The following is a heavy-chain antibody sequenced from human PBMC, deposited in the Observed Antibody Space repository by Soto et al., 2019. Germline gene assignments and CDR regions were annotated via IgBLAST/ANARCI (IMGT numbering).Heavy chain of an antibody. V-gene: IGHV3-48*04. Sequence: GGSLRLSCAASVFTLSSYWMSWVRQAPGKGLEWLSYISSSSTTVYYADSVKGRFTISRDNAKNSLYLQMNSLRAEDTAVYYCARDPTEYSFDIWGQGTMVTVSS. CDR2: ISSSSTTV. J-gene: IGHJ3*02. CDR1: VFTLSSYW. D-gene: IGHD6-6*01. CDR3: ARDPTEYSFDI.